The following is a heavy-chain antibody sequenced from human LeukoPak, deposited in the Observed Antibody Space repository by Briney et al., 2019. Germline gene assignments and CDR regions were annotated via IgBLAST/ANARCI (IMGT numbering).Heavy chain of an antibody. D-gene: IGHD6-13*01. Sequence: GGSLRLSCAASEFTFSGYWMNWVRQAPGKGREGGANINQDGSEKHYVDSVKGRFTISRDNAKNSLFLQMTSLRVEDTAVFYCARDGFVGAADYWGQGTLVTVSS. CDR1: EFTFSGYW. V-gene: IGHV3-7*01. CDR2: INQDGSEK. CDR3: ARDGFVGAADY. J-gene: IGHJ4*02.